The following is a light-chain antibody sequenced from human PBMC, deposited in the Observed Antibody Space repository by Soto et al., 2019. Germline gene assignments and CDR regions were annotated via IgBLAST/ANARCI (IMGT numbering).Light chain of an antibody. CDR1: QILVDSDGNTY. CDR3: MQGTHWPIT. V-gene: IGKV2-30*01. J-gene: IGKJ5*01. Sequence: EVVMTQSPLSLPVTLGQPASISCRSSQILVDSDGNTYLNWFHQRPGQSPRRLIYKVSNRDSGVPDRFSGSGSGTDFTLKISRVEAEDVGVYYCMQGTHWPITFGQGTRLEIK. CDR2: KVS.